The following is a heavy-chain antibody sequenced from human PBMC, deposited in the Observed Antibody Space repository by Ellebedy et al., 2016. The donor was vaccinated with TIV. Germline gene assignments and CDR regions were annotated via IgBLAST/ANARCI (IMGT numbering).Heavy chain of an antibody. CDR3: AAAARYDSTTFDV. Sequence: ASVKVSCKASGFTFSGSIVQWVRQARGHRLEWIGHIVAGSGITKYPQKFQERVTITRDMSTSTAYMELSSLRSEDTAVYYCAAAARYDSTTFDVWGQGTMVTVSS. CDR2: IVAGSGIT. CDR1: GFTFSGSI. J-gene: IGHJ3*01. D-gene: IGHD3-22*01. V-gene: IGHV1-58*01.